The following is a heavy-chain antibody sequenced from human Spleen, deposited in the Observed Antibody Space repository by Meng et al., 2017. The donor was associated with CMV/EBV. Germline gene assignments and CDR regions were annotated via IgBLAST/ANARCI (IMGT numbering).Heavy chain of an antibody. Sequence: SETLSLTCTVSGGSISSSSYYWGWIRQPPGKGLEWIGSIYYSGSTYYNPSLKSRVTISVDTSKNQFSLKLSSVTAADTAVYYCAREGRPGYSYGYDYWGQGTLVTVSS. D-gene: IGHD5-18*01. V-gene: IGHV4-39*07. CDR1: GGSISSSSYY. J-gene: IGHJ4*02. CDR3: AREGRPGYSYGYDY. CDR2: IYYSGST.